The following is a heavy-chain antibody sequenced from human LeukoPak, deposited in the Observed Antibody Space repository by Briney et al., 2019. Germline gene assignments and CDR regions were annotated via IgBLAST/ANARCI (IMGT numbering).Heavy chain of an antibody. V-gene: IGHV3-23*01. J-gene: IGHJ4*02. D-gene: IGHD2-2*03. CDR2: MKGNGDT. CDR3: ARASWISSAGAVC. CDR1: GFTFNNYA. Sequence: GGSLRLSCAAVGFTFNNYAMSWVRQSPARGLEWVSSMKGNGDTYFADSVKGRFILSRDDSRNTVFLQLNNLRVEDTGIYYCARASWISSAGAVCWGQGTVVTVSS.